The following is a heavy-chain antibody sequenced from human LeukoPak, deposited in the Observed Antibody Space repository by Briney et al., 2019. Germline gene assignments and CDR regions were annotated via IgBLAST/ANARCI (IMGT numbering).Heavy chain of an antibody. CDR2: IYYSRTT. J-gene: IGHJ4*02. CDR3: ARSRWFDY. V-gene: IGHV4-59*01. Sequence: SETLSLTCTVSGGFISSYYWSWIRQPPGKGLEWIGYIYYSRTTEYNPSLKSRVTISVDTSKTQFYLKLSSVTAADTAVYYCARSRWFDYWGQGTLVTVSS. D-gene: IGHD5-24*01. CDR1: GGFISSYY.